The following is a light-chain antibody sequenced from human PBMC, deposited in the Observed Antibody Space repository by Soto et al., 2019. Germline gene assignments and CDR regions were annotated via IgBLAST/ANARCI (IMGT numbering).Light chain of an antibody. CDR2: AAS. CDR3: QKYYSAPWT. CDR1: QGISNY. Sequence: DIQMTQSPSSLSASVRDRVTITCRASQGISNYLAWYQQKPGKVPKLLIYAASTLQSGVPSRFSGSGSGTDFTLTISTLQPEALATYYCQKYYSAPWTFGQGNKVEI. V-gene: IGKV1-27*01. J-gene: IGKJ1*01.